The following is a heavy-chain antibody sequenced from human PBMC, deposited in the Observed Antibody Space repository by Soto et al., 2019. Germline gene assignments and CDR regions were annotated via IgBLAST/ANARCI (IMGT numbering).Heavy chain of an antibody. J-gene: IGHJ6*02. Sequence: GGSLRLSCAASGFTFSSYAMSWVRQAPGKGLEWVSAISGSGGSTYYADSVKGRFTISRDNSKNTLYLQMNSLRAEDTAVYYCAKGRITIFGVVNYGMDVWGQGTTVTVS. V-gene: IGHV3-23*01. CDR3: AKGRITIFGVVNYGMDV. CDR1: GFTFSSYA. D-gene: IGHD3-3*01. CDR2: ISGSGGST.